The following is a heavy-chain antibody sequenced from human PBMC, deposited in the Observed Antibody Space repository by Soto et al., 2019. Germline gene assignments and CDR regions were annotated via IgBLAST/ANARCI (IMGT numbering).Heavy chain of an antibody. D-gene: IGHD6-6*01. CDR1: GFTFSSYS. J-gene: IGHJ6*02. Sequence: EVQLVESGGGLVKPGGSLRLSCAASGFTFSSYSMNWVRQAPGKGLEWVSSISSSSSYIYYADSVKGRFTISRDNAKNSLYLQMNSLRAEDTAVYYCARLTYRSSSFYYYYGMDVWGQGTTVTVSS. CDR2: ISSSSSYI. CDR3: ARLTYRSSSFYYYYGMDV. V-gene: IGHV3-21*01.